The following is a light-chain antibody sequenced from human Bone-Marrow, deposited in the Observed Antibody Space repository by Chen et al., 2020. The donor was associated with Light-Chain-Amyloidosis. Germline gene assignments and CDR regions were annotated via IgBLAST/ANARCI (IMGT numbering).Light chain of an antibody. J-gene: IGLJ2*01. Sequence: QSALTQPSSVSGSPGQSITISFTGTSSDIGGYNYVFWYQQHPGRAPKLMIYDVTNRPSGVSNRFSGSKSGNTASLTISGLQAEDEADYYCSSYTTTSAPLIFGGGTKLTVL. CDR3: SSYTTTSAPLI. CDR2: DVT. CDR1: SSDIGGYNY. V-gene: IGLV2-14*03.